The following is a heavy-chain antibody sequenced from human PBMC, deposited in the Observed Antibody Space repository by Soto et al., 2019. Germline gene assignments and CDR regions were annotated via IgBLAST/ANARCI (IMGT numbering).Heavy chain of an antibody. CDR3: AAKVDSSGRTLDY. J-gene: IGHJ4*02. CDR1: GFTFTSSA. D-gene: IGHD3-22*01. Sequence: ASVKVSCKASGFTFTSSAVQWVRQARGQRLEWIGWIVVGSGNTNYAQKFQERVTITRDMSTSTAYMELSSLRSEDTAVYYCAAKVDSSGRTLDYWGQGTLVTGSS. V-gene: IGHV1-58*01. CDR2: IVVGSGNT.